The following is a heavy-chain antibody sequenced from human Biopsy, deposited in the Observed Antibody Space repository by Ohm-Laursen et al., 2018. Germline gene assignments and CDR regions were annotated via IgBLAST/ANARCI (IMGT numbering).Heavy chain of an antibody. CDR1: GGSISNNNYY. D-gene: IGHD3-22*01. J-gene: IGHJ5*02. V-gene: IGHV4-39*01. CDR2: IFYRGST. Sequence: SDTLSPTYTVSGGSISNNNYYWGWIRQPPGKGLEWIGSIFYRGSTHYKPSLKSRLNISVDTSKNQFSLKLNSVTAADTAVYYCARDYDTSGYYYVSWGQGTLVTVSS. CDR3: ARDYDTSGYYYVS.